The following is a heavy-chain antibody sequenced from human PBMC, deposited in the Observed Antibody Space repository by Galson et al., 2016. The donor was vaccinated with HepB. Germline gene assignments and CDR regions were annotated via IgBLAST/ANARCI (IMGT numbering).Heavy chain of an antibody. D-gene: IGHD3-10*01. Sequence: SLRLSCAASGFTLTNYGMHWVRQAPGKGLEWVADIWSNGNNKYYADSVRGRFSVSRDQAKNTLYMQMNSLRAEDTAVYYCARVGYNYGSGSYYNGDDWYFDLWGRGTLVIVSS. J-gene: IGHJ2*01. V-gene: IGHV3-33*01. CDR2: IWSNGNNK. CDR1: GFTLTNYG. CDR3: ARVGYNYGSGSYYNGDDWYFDL.